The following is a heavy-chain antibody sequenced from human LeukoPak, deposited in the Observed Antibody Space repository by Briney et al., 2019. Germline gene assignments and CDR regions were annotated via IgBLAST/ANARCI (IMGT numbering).Heavy chain of an antibody. V-gene: IGHV3-30*07. J-gene: IGHJ3*02. CDR1: GFTFSTYA. CDR2: ISYGENPY. Sequence: GGSLRLPCAASGFTFSTYAIHWVRQAPGKGREWVAIISYGENPYSYADSVQGRFTISRENSQSTVHLQMNSLSPEDTAVYLCARDDFNQNVFDIWGQGTMVTVSS. CDR3: ARDDFNQNVFDI. D-gene: IGHD2/OR15-2a*01.